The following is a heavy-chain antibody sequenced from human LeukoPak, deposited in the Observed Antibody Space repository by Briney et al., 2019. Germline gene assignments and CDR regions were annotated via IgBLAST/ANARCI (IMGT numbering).Heavy chain of an antibody. Sequence: QPGRSLRLSCAASGFTFDDYAMHWVRQAPGKGLEWVSGISWNSGSIGYADSVKGRFTISRDNAKNSLYLQMNSLRAEDTALYCCAKDSDWNYLTYFDYWGQGTLVTVSS. CDR3: AKDSDWNYLTYFDY. J-gene: IGHJ4*02. D-gene: IGHD1-7*01. CDR1: GFTFDDYA. CDR2: ISWNSGSI. V-gene: IGHV3-9*01.